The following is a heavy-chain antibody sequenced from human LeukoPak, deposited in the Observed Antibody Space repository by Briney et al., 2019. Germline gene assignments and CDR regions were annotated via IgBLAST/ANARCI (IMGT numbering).Heavy chain of an antibody. J-gene: IGHJ6*03. D-gene: IGHD2-2*01. CDR2: INHSGST. V-gene: IGHV4-34*01. CDR1: GGSFSGYY. Sequence: SETLSLTCAVYGGSFSGYYWSWIRQPPGKGLEWIGEINHSGSTNYNPSLKSRVTISVDTSKNQFSLKLSSVAAADTAVYYCAVCGSTSCLYYYYYMDVWGKGTTVTVSS. CDR3: AVCGSTSCLYYYYYMDV.